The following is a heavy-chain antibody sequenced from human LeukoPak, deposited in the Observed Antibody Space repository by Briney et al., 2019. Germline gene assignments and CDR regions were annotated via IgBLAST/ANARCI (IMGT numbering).Heavy chain of an antibody. J-gene: IGHJ1*01. D-gene: IGHD2-2*01. CDR1: GFTFSSYS. V-gene: IGHV3-21*01. CDR3: ARDSAPRVGYFQH. CDR2: ISSSSSYI. Sequence: GGSLRLSCAASGFTFSSYSMNSVRQAPGKGLEWVSSISSSSSYIYYADSEKGRFTISRDNAKNSLYLQMNSRRAEDTAVYYCARDSAPRVGYFQHWGQGTLVTVSS.